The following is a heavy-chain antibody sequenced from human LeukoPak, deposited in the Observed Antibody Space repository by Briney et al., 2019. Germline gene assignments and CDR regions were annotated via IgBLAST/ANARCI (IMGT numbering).Heavy chain of an antibody. CDR1: GGSISSGSYY. D-gene: IGHD5-18*01. J-gene: IGHJ4*02. CDR2: IYTSGST. CDR3: ARDGYSYGYRALDY. Sequence: PSETLSLTCTVSGGSISSGSYYWSWIRQPAGKGLEWIGRIYTSGSTNYIPSLKSRVTISVDTSKNQFSLKLSSVTAADTAVYYCARDGYSYGYRALDYWGQGTLVTVSS. V-gene: IGHV4-61*02.